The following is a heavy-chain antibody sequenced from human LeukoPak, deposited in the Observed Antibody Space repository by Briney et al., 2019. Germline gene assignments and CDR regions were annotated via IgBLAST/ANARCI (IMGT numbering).Heavy chain of an antibody. CDR3: ARLRIRDGYNPGDFDY. D-gene: IGHD5-24*01. CDR2: IYTSGST. V-gene: IGHV4-61*02. J-gene: IGHJ4*02. Sequence: SETLSLTCTVSGGSISSGSYYWSWIRQPAGKGLEWIGRIYTSGSTNYNPSLKSRVTISVDTSKNQFSLKLSSVTAADTAVYYCARLRIRDGYNPGDFDYWGQGTLVTVSS. CDR1: GGSISSGSYY.